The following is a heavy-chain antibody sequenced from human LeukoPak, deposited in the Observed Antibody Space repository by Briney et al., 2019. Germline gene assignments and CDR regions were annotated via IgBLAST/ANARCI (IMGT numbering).Heavy chain of an antibody. Sequence: ASVKVSCKASGGTFSSYAISWVRQAPGQGLEWMGGIIPIFGTANYAQKFQGRVTITADKSTSTAYMELSSLRSEDTAVYYCARTRSSSSSWYGQFDYWGQGTMVTVSS. D-gene: IGHD6-13*01. CDR1: GGTFSSYA. CDR2: IIPIFGTA. V-gene: IGHV1-69*06. CDR3: ARTRSSSSSWYGQFDY. J-gene: IGHJ4*02.